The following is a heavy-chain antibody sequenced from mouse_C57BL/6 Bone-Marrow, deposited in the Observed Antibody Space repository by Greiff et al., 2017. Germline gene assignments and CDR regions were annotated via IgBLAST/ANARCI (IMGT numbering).Heavy chain of an antibody. V-gene: IGHV1-64*01. CDR3: ARSGYYGSRPSDY. J-gene: IGHJ2*01. CDR1: GYTFTSYW. Sequence: VQLQQPGAELVKPGASVKLSCKASGYTFTSYWMHWVKQRPGQGLEWIGMIHPNSGSTNYNEKFKSKATLTVDKSSSTAYMQLSSLTSEDSAVYYCARSGYYGSRPSDYWGQGTTLTVSS. CDR2: IHPNSGST. D-gene: IGHD1-1*01.